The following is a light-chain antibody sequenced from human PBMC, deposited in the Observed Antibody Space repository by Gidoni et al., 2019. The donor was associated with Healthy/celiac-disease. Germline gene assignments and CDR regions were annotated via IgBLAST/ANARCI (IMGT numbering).Light chain of an antibody. CDR2: AAS. CDR3: QQSYSTPHT. Sequence: DIQMTQSPSSLSASVGDRVTITCRASQSISSYLNWYQQKPGKATKLLIYAASSLQSGVPSRFSGSGSGTDFTLTISSLQPEEFATYYCQQSYSTPHTFXXXTKLEIK. V-gene: IGKV1-39*01. J-gene: IGKJ2*01. CDR1: QSISSY.